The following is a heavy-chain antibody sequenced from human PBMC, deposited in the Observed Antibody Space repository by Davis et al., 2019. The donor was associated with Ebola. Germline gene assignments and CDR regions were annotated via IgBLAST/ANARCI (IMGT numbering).Heavy chain of an antibody. V-gene: IGHV1-69*13. J-gene: IGHJ4*02. CDR2: IIPVSGIP. Sequence: SVKVSCKASGGTFSSYAISWVRQAPGQGLDWMGGIIPVSGIPNYAQRFQGRVTITADESRTTAYMELSSLRSEDTAVYYCAKDRYYDNNPLYYESECWGQGTLVTVSS. CDR1: GGTFSSYA. D-gene: IGHD3-22*01. CDR3: AKDRYYDNNPLYYESEC.